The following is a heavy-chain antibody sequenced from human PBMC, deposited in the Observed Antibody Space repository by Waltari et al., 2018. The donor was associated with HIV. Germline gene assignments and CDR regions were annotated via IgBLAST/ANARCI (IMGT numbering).Heavy chain of an antibody. CDR2: MNPKSGNT. Sequence: QVQLVQSGAEVKKPGASVKVSCKASGYTFTSYDITWVRQATGQGLEWMGWMNPKSGNTGDAKKFQCRVTMTRNTAISTAYMELSSLRSEDTAVYYCARVRCTNGVCFIYYYGMDVWGQGTTVTVSS. CDR1: GYTFTSYD. CDR3: ARVRCTNGVCFIYYYGMDV. V-gene: IGHV1-8*01. J-gene: IGHJ6*02. D-gene: IGHD2-8*01.